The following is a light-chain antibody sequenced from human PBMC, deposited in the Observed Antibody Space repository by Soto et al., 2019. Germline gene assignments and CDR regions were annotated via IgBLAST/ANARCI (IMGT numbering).Light chain of an antibody. Sequence: QSALTQPASVSGSPGQSITISCTGTSSDVGGYNSVSWYQQHPGKAPKLMIYDVTNRPSGVSDRCSGAKSGNTASLTISGLQAEDEADYYCSSYASTSTLHVLFGGGTKLTVL. V-gene: IGLV2-14*01. CDR2: DVT. J-gene: IGLJ2*01. CDR1: SSDVGGYNS. CDR3: SSYASTSTLHVL.